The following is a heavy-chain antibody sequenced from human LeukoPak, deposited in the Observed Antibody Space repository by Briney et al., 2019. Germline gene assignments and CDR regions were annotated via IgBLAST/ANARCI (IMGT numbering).Heavy chain of an antibody. CDR3: AKAAYSYGVIYYYYGMDV. V-gene: IGHV3-43*02. J-gene: IGHJ6*02. CDR1: GFTFDDYD. CDR2: ISGDGGST. D-gene: IGHD5-18*01. Sequence: GGSLRLSCAASGFTFDDYDMHWVRQAPGKGLEWVSLISGDGGSTYYADSVKGRFTISRDNSKNSLYLQMNSLRTEDTALYFCAKAAYSYGVIYYYYGMDVWGQGTTVTVSS.